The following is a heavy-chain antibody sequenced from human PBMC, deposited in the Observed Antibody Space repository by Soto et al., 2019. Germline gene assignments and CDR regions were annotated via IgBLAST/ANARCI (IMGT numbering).Heavy chain of an antibody. Sequence: EVQLLESGGDLVQPGGSLRLSCTASGFTFSTYAMSWVRHAPGKGLERVAAINGXXGSTAYSDSVRGRFTVSRDNSKXXXXXXXXXXXXXXXXXXXXXXXXXXXXXXDAWGQGTLVTVSS. V-gene: IGHV3-23*01. J-gene: IGHJ5*02. CDR1: GFTFSTYA. CDR3: XXXXXXXXXXDA. CDR2: INGXXGST.